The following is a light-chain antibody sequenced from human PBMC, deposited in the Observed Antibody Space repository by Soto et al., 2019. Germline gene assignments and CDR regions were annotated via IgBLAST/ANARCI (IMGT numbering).Light chain of an antibody. Sequence: QSVLTQPPSASGTPGQRVTISCSGSSSNIGRTTVNWYHQLPGTAPKLLMYSNNQRPSGVPDRFSGSKSGTSASLAISGLQSEDEAEYYCAAWDDSLNGYVFGTGTKVTVL. V-gene: IGLV1-44*01. J-gene: IGLJ1*01. CDR1: SSNIGRTT. CDR2: SNN. CDR3: AAWDDSLNGYV.